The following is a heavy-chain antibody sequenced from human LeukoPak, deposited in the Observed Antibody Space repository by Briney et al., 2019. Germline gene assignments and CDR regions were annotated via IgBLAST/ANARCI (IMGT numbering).Heavy chain of an antibody. V-gene: IGHV4-59*11. Sequence: PSETLSLTCTVFGASISSHYWSWIRQPPGKGLEWIGYIYYSGSTSYNPSRKSRVTISIETSKNQFSLKLTTVTAADTAVYYCGRGGHSISSYWFDPWGQGTLVTVSS. CDR3: GRGGHSISSYWFDP. CDR1: GASISSHY. J-gene: IGHJ5*02. D-gene: IGHD6-6*01. CDR2: IYYSGST.